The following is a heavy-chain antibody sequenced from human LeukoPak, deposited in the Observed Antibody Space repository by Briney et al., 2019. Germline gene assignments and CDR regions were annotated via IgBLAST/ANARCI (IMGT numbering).Heavy chain of an antibody. Sequence: SETLSLTCTFYGGSLSGYYWSWIRQPPGKGLEWIGEISHSGSTSYKPSLKSRVTISLDTSKNQFSLNLSSVTAADTAVYYCARQGSVGATPLDYWGQGILVTVSS. D-gene: IGHD1-26*01. J-gene: IGHJ4*02. CDR3: ARQGSVGATPLDY. CDR1: GGSLSGYY. CDR2: ISHSGST. V-gene: IGHV4-34*01.